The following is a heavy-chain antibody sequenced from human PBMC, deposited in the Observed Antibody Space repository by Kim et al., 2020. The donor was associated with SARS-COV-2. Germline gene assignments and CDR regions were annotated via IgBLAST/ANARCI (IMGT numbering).Heavy chain of an antibody. Sequence: SETLSLTCTVSGGSISSYYWSWIRQPPGKGLEWIGDIYYSGSTNYNPSLKSRVTISVDTSKNQFSLKLSSVTAAGTAVYYCARSLYISSWDNWFDPWGQGTLVTVSS. J-gene: IGHJ5*02. CDR2: IYYSGST. D-gene: IGHD6-13*01. V-gene: IGHV4-59*01. CDR1: GGSISSYY. CDR3: ARSLYISSWDNWFDP.